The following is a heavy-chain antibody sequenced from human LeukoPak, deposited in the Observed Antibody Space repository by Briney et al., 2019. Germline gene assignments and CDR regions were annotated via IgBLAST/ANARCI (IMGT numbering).Heavy chain of an antibody. Sequence: GGSLRLSCAASGFTFSSYAMHWVRQAPGKGLEWVAVISYDGSNKYYADSVKGRFTISRDNSKNTLYLQMNSLRAEDTAVYYCAKDYGYEKRAFDYWGQGTLVTVSS. CDR2: ISYDGSNK. CDR1: GFTFSSYA. CDR3: AKDYGYEKRAFDY. D-gene: IGHD6-13*01. V-gene: IGHV3-30*04. J-gene: IGHJ4*02.